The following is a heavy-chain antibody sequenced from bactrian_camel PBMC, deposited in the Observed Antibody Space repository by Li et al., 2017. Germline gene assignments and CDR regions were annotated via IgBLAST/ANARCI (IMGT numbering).Heavy chain of an antibody. Sequence: HVQLVESGGGSVQAGGSLRLSCVVSGFTASSYCMGWFRQAPGKEREGIASIDNYGTSDYANSVEGRFTISKDVTKSSLYLQMNNLQSEDTAMYYCSSGVQEVDPLAAQWVGDVGPFACCWGQGTQVTVS. CDR2: IDNYGTS. CDR3: SSGVQEVDPLAAQWVGDVGPFACC. D-gene: IGHD5*01. CDR1: GFTASSYC. J-gene: IGHJ4*01. V-gene: IGHV3S55*01.